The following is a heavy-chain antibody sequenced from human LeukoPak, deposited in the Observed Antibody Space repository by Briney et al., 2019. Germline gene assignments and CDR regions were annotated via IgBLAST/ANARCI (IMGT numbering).Heavy chain of an antibody. D-gene: IGHD6-25*01. Sequence: SETLSLTCTVSGGSISSYYWSWIRQPPGKGLEWIGYIDYSGSTNYNPSLKSRVTISVDTSKNQFSLKLSSVTAADTAVYYCARDYRPAAAAGGFDYWGQGTLASVSS. CDR2: IDYSGST. CDR3: ARDYRPAAAAGGFDY. J-gene: IGHJ4*02. V-gene: IGHV4-59*01. CDR1: GGSISSYY.